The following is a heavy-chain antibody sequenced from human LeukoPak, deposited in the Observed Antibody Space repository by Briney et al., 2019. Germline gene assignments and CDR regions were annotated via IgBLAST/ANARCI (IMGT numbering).Heavy chain of an antibody. Sequence: SETLPLTCTVSGGSISSHYWSWIRQPPGKGLEWIGDIYYSGSTNYNPSLKSRVTISVDTSKNQFSLKLSSVTAADTAVYYCARDTGLFDYWGQGTLVTVSS. V-gene: IGHV4-59*11. CDR3: ARDTGLFDY. CDR2: IYYSGST. CDR1: GGSISSHY. D-gene: IGHD3/OR15-3a*01. J-gene: IGHJ4*02.